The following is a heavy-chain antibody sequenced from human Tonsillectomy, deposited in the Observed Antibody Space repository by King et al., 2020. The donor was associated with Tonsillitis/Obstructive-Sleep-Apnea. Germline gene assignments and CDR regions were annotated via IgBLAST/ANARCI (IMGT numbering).Heavy chain of an antibody. CDR3: VTLWGSSWYNWFDP. CDR1: GFTFSSYV. J-gene: IGHJ5*02. Sequence: VQLVESGGGVVQPGRSLRLSCAASGFTFSSYVMHWVRQAPGKGLEWVALISYDGSNKNYADSVKGRFTISRDNSKNTLYLQMNSLRAEDTAVYYCVTLWGSSWYNWFDPWGQGTLGTVSS. V-gene: IGHV3-30*04. D-gene: IGHD6-13*01. CDR2: ISYDGSNK.